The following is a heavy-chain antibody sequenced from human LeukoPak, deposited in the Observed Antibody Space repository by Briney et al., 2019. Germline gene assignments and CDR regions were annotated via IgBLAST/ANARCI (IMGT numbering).Heavy chain of an antibody. CDR3: ARSGCSGGSCFFDY. D-gene: IGHD2-15*01. J-gene: IGHJ4*02. V-gene: IGHV1-46*01. Sequence: ASVKVSCKASGYTFTGYYIHWVRQAPGQGLEWMGIINPSDGSTSYAQKFQGRVTMTRGMSTSTVYMELSSLRSDDTAVYYCARSGCSGGSCFFDYWGQGTLVTVTS. CDR1: GYTFTGYY. CDR2: INPSDGST.